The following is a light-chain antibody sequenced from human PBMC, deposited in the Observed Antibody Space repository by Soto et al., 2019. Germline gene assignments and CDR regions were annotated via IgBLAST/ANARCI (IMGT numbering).Light chain of an antibody. CDR2: EVN. Sequence: QSVLTQPASVSGSPGQSITISCTGTSSDVGGYNYVSWYQQHPGNAPRLMIYEVNKRPSGVPDRFSGSKSGNTASLTVSGLQAEDEADYYCSSYAGSSNVFGTGTKVTVL. V-gene: IGLV2-8*01. CDR3: SSYAGSSNV. CDR1: SSDVGGYNY. J-gene: IGLJ1*01.